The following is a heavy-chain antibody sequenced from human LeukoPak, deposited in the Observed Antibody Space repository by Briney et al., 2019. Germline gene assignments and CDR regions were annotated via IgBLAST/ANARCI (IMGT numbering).Heavy chain of an antibody. V-gene: IGHV1-69*04. CDR1: GGTFSGYA. D-gene: IGHD3-16*01. CDR2: IIPIFGIA. J-gene: IGHJ4*02. Sequence: SVKVSCKASGGTFSGYAISWVRQAPGQGLEWMGRIIPIFGIANYAQKFQGRVTITADKSTSTAYMELSSLRSEDTAVYYCARESGGISPNFDYWGQGTLVTVSS. CDR3: ARESGGISPNFDY.